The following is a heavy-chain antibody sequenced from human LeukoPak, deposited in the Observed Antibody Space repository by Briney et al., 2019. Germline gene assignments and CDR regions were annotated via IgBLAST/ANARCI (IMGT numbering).Heavy chain of an antibody. CDR3: ARGPSITIFGVVNDY. V-gene: IGHV1-18*01. D-gene: IGHD3-3*01. CDR2: ISAYNGNT. Sequence: ASVKVSCKASGYTFTSYGISWVRQAPGQGLEWMGWISAYNGNTNYAQNLQGRVTMTTDTSTSTAYMELRSLGSDDTAVYYCARGPSITIFGVVNDYWGQGTLVTASS. CDR1: GYTFTSYG. J-gene: IGHJ4*02.